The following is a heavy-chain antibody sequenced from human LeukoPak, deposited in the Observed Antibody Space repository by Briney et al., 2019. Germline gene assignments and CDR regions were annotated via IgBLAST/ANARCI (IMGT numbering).Heavy chain of an antibody. D-gene: IGHD4-17*01. Sequence: GSLRLSCAASEFTFSSYWMSWVRQAPGKGLEWVANIKQDGGQIYYLESVKGRFTVSRDNAKNSLYLQMNSLRAEDTAVYYCARLGARQMLEYWGQGTLVTVSS. CDR3: ARLGARQMLEY. CDR1: EFTFSSYW. CDR2: IKQDGGQI. V-gene: IGHV3-7*01. J-gene: IGHJ4*02.